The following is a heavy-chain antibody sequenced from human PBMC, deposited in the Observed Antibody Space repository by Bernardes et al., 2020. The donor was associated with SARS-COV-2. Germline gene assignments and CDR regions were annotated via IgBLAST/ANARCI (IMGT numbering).Heavy chain of an antibody. V-gene: IGHV4-31*03. J-gene: IGHJ6*02. CDR1: GGSISSGGYY. CDR3: ARDPLYSGYEGRTYFGMDV. CDR2: IYYSGST. Sequence: SETLSLTCTVSGGSISSGGYYWSWIRQHPGKGLEWIGYIYYSGSTYYNPSLKSRVTISVDTSKNQFSLKLSSVTAADTAVYYCARDPLYSGYEGRTYFGMDVWGQGTTVTVSS. D-gene: IGHD5-12*01.